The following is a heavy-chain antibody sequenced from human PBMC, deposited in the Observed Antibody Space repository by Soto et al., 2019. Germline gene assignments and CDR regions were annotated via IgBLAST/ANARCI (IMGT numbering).Heavy chain of an antibody. Sequence: SETLSLTCTVSGGSISSGGYYWSWIRQHPGKGLEWIGYIYYSGSTYYNPSLKSRVTISVDTSKNQFSLKLSSVTAADTAVYYCASSYGSGSYYNFNWFDPWGQGTLVTVSS. CDR3: ASSYGSGSYYNFNWFDP. CDR1: GGSISSGGYY. V-gene: IGHV4-31*03. CDR2: IYYSGST. J-gene: IGHJ5*02. D-gene: IGHD3-10*01.